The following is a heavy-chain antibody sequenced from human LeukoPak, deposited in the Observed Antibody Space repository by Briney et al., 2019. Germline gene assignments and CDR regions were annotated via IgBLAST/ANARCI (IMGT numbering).Heavy chain of an antibody. D-gene: IGHD3-22*01. CDR3: ARINYFDSSGFFYDDY. CDR2: IYYSGTT. V-gene: IGHV4-59*13. CDR1: GGSISSYY. J-gene: IGHJ4*02. Sequence: SETLSLTCTVSGGSISSYYWSWIRQPPGKGLEWIGYIYYSGTTNYNPSLKSRVTISVDTSKNQFSLKLSSVTAADTAVYYCARINYFDSSGFFYDDYWGQGTLVTVSS.